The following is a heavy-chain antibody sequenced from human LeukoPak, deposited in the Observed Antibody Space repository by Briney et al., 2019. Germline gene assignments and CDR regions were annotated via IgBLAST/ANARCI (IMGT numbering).Heavy chain of an antibody. CDR3: ASGPVRKGSGSYLSYYYMDV. V-gene: IGHV1-69*05. J-gene: IGHJ6*03. Sequence: SVKVSCKASGGTSSSYAISWVRQAPGQGLEWMGGIIPIFGTANYAQKFQGRVTITTDESTSTAYMELSSLRSEDTAVYYCASGPVRKGSGSYLSYYYMDVWGKGTTVTVSS. CDR1: GGTSSSYA. D-gene: IGHD3-10*01. CDR2: IIPIFGTA.